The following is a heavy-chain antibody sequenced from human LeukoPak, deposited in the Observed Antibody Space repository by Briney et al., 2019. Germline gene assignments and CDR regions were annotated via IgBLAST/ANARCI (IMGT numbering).Heavy chain of an antibody. CDR2: IIPIFGTA. CDR1: GGTFSSYA. CDR3: ARDLLRGGYGDYLNLDY. J-gene: IGHJ4*02. Sequence: SVKVSCKASGGTFSSYAISWVRQAPGQGLEWMGGIIPIFGTANYAQKSQGRVTITTDESTSTAYMELSSLRSEDTAVYYCARDLLRGGYGDYLNLDYWGQGTLVTVSS. V-gene: IGHV1-69*05. D-gene: IGHD4-17*01.